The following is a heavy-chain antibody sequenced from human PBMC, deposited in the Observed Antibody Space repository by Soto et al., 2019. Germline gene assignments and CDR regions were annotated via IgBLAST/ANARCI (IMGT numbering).Heavy chain of an antibody. CDR3: ARDYPYFTLTTTGGMDV. V-gene: IGHV4-59*01. J-gene: IGHJ6*02. Sequence: WETLSLTCAVSGGSINNFYWSWIRQPPGKGLEWLGYIYSSGDTNYSPSLKSRVTISVDRSKNQFSLKLSSVTAADTAVYYCARDYPYFTLTTTGGMDVWGQGTTVTVSS. D-gene: IGHD4-17*01. CDR1: GGSINNFY. CDR2: IYSSGDT.